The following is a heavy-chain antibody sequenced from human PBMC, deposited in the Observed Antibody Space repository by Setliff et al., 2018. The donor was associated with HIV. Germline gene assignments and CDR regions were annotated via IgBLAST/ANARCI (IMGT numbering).Heavy chain of an antibody. CDR1: GGSFSGFY. CDR3: ARATYGSRAGTGLYFDS. V-gene: IGHV4-34*01. J-gene: IGHJ4*02. Sequence: SETLSHTCGISGGSFSGFYWAWIRQPPGKGLEWIGEINYSGKTNKNPSLKSRVTVSADTSRTQFSLNLISVTAADTAVYYCARATYGSRAGTGLYFDSWGQGALVTVSS. D-gene: IGHD6-6*01. CDR2: INYSGKT.